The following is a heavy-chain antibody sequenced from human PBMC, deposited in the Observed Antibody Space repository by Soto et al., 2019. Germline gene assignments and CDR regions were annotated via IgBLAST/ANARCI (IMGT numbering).Heavy chain of an antibody. V-gene: IGHV4-39*02. CDR3: VRDLITIYGKGRWYRFAY. CDR1: GSVTSGDHD. D-gene: IGHD3-9*01. J-gene: IGHJ4*02. Sequence: GSVTSGDHDGGWISQHPGEGLEWMGSVHHSGTIYNNPSLKSRVTISVDTSKNQFSLKLSSVTAADTAVYYCVRDLITIYGKGRWYRFAYLGQGTLVTVSS. CDR2: VHHSGTI.